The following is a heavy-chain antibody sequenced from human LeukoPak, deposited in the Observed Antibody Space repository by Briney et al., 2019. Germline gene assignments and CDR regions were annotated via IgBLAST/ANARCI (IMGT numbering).Heavy chain of an antibody. CDR2: IYYSGST. D-gene: IGHD1-20*01. V-gene: IGHV4-39*01. CDR1: DGSISSSSYY. Sequence: SETLSLTCTVSDGSISSSSYYWGWIRQPPGKGLEWIGSIYYSGSTYYNPSLKSRVTISVDTSKNQFSLKLSSVTAADTAVYYCARQHFYNWNGVGAFDIWGQGTMVTVSS. J-gene: IGHJ3*02. CDR3: ARQHFYNWNGVGAFDI.